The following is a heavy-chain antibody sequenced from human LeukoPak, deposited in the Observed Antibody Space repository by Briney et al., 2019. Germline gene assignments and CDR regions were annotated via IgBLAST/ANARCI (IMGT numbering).Heavy chain of an antibody. J-gene: IGHJ4*02. D-gene: IGHD6-13*01. CDR3: ARIPGIAAAGTVFDY. CDR2: IYHSGNT. Sequence: SETLSLTCTVSGYSISSGYYWGWIRQPPGKGLEWIGSIYHSGNTYYNPSLPSLKSRVTISVDTSKNQFSLKLSSVTAADTAVYYCARIPGIAAAGTVFDYWGQGTLVTVSS. CDR1: GYSISSGYY. V-gene: IGHV4-38-2*02.